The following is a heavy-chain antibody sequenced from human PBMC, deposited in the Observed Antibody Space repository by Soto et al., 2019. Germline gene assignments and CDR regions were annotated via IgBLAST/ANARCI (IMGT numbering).Heavy chain of an antibody. J-gene: IGHJ6*03. D-gene: IGHD1-20*01. V-gene: IGHV3-15*01. Sequence: GGSLRLSCAASGFTFSNAWMSWVRQAPGKGLEWVGRIKSKTDGGTTDYAAPVKGRFTISRDDSKNTLYLQMNSLKTEDTAVYYCTTERRPVITGTTTAPATYYYYYMDVWGKGTTVTVSS. CDR3: TTERRPVITGTTTAPATYYYYYMDV. CDR1: GFTFSNAW. CDR2: IKSKTDGGTT.